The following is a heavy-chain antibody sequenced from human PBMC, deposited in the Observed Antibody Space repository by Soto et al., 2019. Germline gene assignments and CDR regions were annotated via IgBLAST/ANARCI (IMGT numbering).Heavy chain of an antibody. CDR1: GDSVSSHRAS. Sequence: PSQTLSLTCAISGDSVSSHRASWNWIRHSPSRGLEWLGRKSYRSKWYNDYSVYMKSRISIDPDTSKNQHSLQLTSVAPEDTAVYYCTRESRSGWSDYWGAGTLVTVYS. D-gene: IGHD6-19*01. J-gene: IGHJ4*01. CDR3: TRESRSGWSDY. CDR2: KSYRSKWYN. V-gene: IGHV6-1*01.